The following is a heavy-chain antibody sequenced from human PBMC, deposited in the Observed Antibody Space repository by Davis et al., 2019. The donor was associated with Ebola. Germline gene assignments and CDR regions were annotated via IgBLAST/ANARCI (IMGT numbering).Heavy chain of an antibody. Sequence: MPGGSLRLSCTVSGASISANDYYWSWIRQPPGKGLEWIGEINHSGSTNYNPSLKSRVTISVDTSKNQFSLKLSSVTAADTAVYYCASGFLRSWGYYGMDVWGQGTTVTVSS. V-gene: IGHV4-34*01. D-gene: IGHD6-13*01. CDR2: INHSGST. J-gene: IGHJ6*02. CDR3: ASGFLRSWGYYGMDV. CDR1: GASISANDYY.